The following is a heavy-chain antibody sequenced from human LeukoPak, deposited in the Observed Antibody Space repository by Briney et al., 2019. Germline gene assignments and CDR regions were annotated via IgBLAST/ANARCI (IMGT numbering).Heavy chain of an antibody. V-gene: IGHV3-21*03. J-gene: IGHJ4*02. D-gene: IGHD3-3*01. CDR2: ISSSISYI. Sequence: GGSLRLSCAASGFTFSSYSMNWVRQAPGKGLEWVSSISSSISYIYYADSVKGRFTISRENAKNSLYLQMNSLRAEDTAVYYCARVSFGVVIPDPSDYWGQGTLVTVSS. CDR3: ARVSFGVVIPDPSDY. CDR1: GFTFSSYS.